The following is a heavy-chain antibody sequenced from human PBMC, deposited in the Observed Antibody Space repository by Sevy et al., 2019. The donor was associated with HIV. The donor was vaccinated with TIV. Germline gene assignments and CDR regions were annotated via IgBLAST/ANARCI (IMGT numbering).Heavy chain of an antibody. J-gene: IGHJ4*02. Sequence: GGSLRLSCAASGFTFSSYVMSWVRQAPGKGLEWVSAISGSGGSTYYADSVKGRFTISRDNSKNTLYLQMNSLRAEDTAVYYCAKDNDYDFWSGYLIDYWGQGTLVTVSS. V-gene: IGHV3-23*01. D-gene: IGHD3-3*01. CDR3: AKDNDYDFWSGYLIDY. CDR2: ISGSGGST. CDR1: GFTFSSYV.